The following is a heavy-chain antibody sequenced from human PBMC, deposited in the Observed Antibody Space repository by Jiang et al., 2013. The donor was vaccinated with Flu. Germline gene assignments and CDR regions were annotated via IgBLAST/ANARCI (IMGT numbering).Heavy chain of an antibody. V-gene: IGHV2-70*11. J-gene: IGHJ3*02. D-gene: IGHD2/OR15-2a*01. CDR3: ARIIADTDEYERRGAFDI. CDR1: GFSLDTTGMC. CDR2: IDWDDKK. Sequence: KPTQTLTLTCTVSGFSLDTTGMCVAWIRQPPGKAPEWLARIDWDDKKQYSISLRTRLTISKDTSKKQIVLTMTNIDPVDTATYYCARIIADTDEYERRGAFDIWGQGTSVTVSS.